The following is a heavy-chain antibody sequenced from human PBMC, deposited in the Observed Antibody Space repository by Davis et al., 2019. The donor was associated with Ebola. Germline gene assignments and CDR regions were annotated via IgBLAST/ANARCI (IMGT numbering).Heavy chain of an antibody. V-gene: IGHV4-59*12. CDR1: GGSIRTNY. J-gene: IGHJ2*01. Sequence: MPSETLSLTCTVSGGSIRTNYWSWIRQPPGKGLEWIGHVYYSGSTHYNPSLRTPVTMSVDTSKNQFSLRLSSVAAADTAVYYCARDYYDSNGYLWYFDLWGRGTLVTVSS. CDR3: ARDYYDSNGYLWYFDL. D-gene: IGHD3-22*01. CDR2: VYYSGST.